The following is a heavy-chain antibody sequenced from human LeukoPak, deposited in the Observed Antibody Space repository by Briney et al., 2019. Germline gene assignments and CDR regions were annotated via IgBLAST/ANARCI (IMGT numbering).Heavy chain of an antibody. CDR2: IYPGDSDT. D-gene: IGHD3-22*01. CDR3: ARGYDSSSYYLFSGRFDP. V-gene: IGHV5-51*01. Sequence: GESLKISCKASGYRFTTYWIAWVRQMPGKGLEWMGIIYPGDSDTRYNPSFQGEVTFSADKSTNTAYLQWSSLKASDTAVYYCARGYDSSSYYLFSGRFDPWGQGTLVTVSS. CDR1: GYRFTTYW. J-gene: IGHJ5*02.